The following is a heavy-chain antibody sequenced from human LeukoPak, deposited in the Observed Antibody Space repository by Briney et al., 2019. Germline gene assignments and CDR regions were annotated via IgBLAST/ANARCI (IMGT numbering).Heavy chain of an antibody. CDR1: GFTFSSYA. J-gene: IGHJ2*01. D-gene: IGHD3-3*01. CDR2: ISGSGGST. V-gene: IGHV3-23*01. CDR3: AKDRVFGVVWWYFDL. Sequence: GGSLRLSYAASGFTFSSYAMSWVRQAPGKGLEWVSAISGSGGSTYYADSVKGRFTISRDNSKNTLYLQMNSLRAEDTAVYYCAKDRVFGVVWWYFDLWGRGTLVTVSS.